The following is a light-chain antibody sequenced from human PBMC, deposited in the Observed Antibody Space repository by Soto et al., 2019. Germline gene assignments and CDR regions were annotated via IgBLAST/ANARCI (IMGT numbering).Light chain of an antibody. CDR2: EVS. CDR3: SSYSSSTTVL. Sequence: QSALAQPASVSGSPGQSITISCTGTSSDVGGYNFVSWYQQHPGKAPKLMIYEVSNRPSGVSNRFSGSKSDNTASLTISGLQAEDEADYYCSSYSSSTTVLFGGGTQLTVL. V-gene: IGLV2-14*01. CDR1: SSDVGGYNF. J-gene: IGLJ2*01.